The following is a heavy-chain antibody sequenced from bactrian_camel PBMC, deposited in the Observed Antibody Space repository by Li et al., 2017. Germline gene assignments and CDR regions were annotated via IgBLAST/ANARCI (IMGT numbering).Heavy chain of an antibody. CDR2: IYTGGGST. V-gene: IGHV3-2*01. D-gene: IGHD1*01. Sequence: HVQLVESGRGLVQPGGSLRHSCAASGFTFSTYYMSWVRQAPGKGLEWVSSIYTGGGSTYYADSVKGRFTISKDNVKNTLYLQMNGLKTEDTAMYYCAVIMGPYCSDRNGPLHTTNGVAYWGQGTQVTVS. CDR1: GFTFSTYY. CDR3: AVIMGPYCSDRNGPLHTTNGVAY. J-gene: IGHJ4*01.